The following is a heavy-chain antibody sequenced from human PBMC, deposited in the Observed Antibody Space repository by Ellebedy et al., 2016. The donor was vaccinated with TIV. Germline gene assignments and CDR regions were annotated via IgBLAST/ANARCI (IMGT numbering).Heavy chain of an antibody. Sequence: GESLKISCQGSGYRFTSYWINWVRQMPGKGLEWMGRIDPSDSYTNYSPSFQGHVTISADKSITTAYLQWSSLKASDTAMYYCARLTADYYDSSGYFDWDYWGQGTLVTVSS. CDR3: ARLTADYYDSSGYFDWDY. CDR2: IDPSDSYT. D-gene: IGHD3-22*01. CDR1: GYRFTSYW. V-gene: IGHV5-10-1*01. J-gene: IGHJ4*02.